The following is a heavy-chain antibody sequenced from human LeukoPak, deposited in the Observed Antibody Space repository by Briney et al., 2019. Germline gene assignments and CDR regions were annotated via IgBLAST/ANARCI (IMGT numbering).Heavy chain of an antibody. CDR1: GFTFSNYW. V-gene: IGHV3-74*01. D-gene: IGHD3-16*01. CDR3: VRDLILVWTPGDDFDH. J-gene: IGHJ4*02. Sequence: GGSLRLSCAASGFTFSNYWMHWVRQAPGKGLEWVSRINERATIISYADSVKGRFTVSRENARNTLYLQMNSLTAEDTAVYYCVRDLILVWTPGDDFDHWGQGTLVTVSS. CDR2: INERATII.